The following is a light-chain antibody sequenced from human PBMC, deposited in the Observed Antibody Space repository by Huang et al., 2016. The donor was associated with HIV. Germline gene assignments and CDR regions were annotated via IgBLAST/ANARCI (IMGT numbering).Light chain of an antibody. CDR1: PSVGSF. Sequence: EIVFTQSPASMSLSPGERATLSCRASPSVGSFLGWYQHKPGQAPRLLIYDASNRATGIPARFSGSGSVTDFTLTITNLEPGDSAVYYCQQRGNSPPFTFGPGTKLDI. CDR2: DAS. J-gene: IGKJ3*01. V-gene: IGKV3-11*01. CDR3: QQRGNSPPFT.